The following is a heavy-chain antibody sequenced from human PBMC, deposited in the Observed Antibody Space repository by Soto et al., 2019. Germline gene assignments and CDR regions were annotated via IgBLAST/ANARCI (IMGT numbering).Heavy chain of an antibody. CDR1: GFSFSDSY. Sequence: RLSCAASGFSFSDSYMSWIRRAPGKGLEWVSHISSGSSYIKYADSVEGRFTISRDNAKNSLYLQMNSLRDEDTAVYYCAKVYWYDGSAIFGFWGQGTLVTVSS. J-gene: IGHJ4*02. D-gene: IGHD3-22*01. CDR2: ISSGSSYI. CDR3: AKVYWYDGSAIFGF. V-gene: IGHV3-11*05.